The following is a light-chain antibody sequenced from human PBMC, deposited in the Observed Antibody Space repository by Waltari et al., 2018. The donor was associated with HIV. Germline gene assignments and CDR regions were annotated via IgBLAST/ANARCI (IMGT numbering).Light chain of an antibody. V-gene: IGKV1-5*03. CDR3: QQYDSFPWT. CDR2: EAS. Sequence: DIQMTQSPSTLSASIGDRVTITCRASQSISVWLAWYHQKPGKAPKLLIYEASNLESGVPSRFSGTGSGTEFTLTISSLQPDDSATFYRQQYDSFPWTFGQGTKVGIK. J-gene: IGKJ1*01. CDR1: QSISVW.